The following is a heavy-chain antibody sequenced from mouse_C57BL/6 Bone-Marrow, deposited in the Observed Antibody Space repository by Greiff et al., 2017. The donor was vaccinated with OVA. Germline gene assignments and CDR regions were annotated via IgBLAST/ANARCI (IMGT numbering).Heavy chain of an antibody. CDR2: IWGGGST. CDR1: GFSLTSYG. J-gene: IGHJ3*01. Sequence: VQLKESGPGLVAPSQSLSITCTVSGFSLTSYGVDWVRQPPGKGLEWLGVIWGGGSTNYNSALMSRLSISKDNSKSQVFLKRNSLQTDDTAMYYCAKHGGDYDAWLAYWGQGTLVTVSA. CDR3: AKHGGDYDAWLAY. D-gene: IGHD2-4*01. V-gene: IGHV2-9*01.